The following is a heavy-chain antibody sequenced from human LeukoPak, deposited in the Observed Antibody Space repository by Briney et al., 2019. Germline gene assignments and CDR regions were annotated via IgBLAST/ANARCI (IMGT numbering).Heavy chain of an antibody. V-gene: IGHV3-23*01. Sequence: PGGSLRLSCAASGFTFSTYAVNWVRQAPGKGLEGVSEISSSGGTTYYADSVKGRFSISRDNSKNTLYLRMNSLSAEDTAIYYCAKDRNAWPTNFDSWGQGTLVTVSA. J-gene: IGHJ4*02. CDR2: ISSSGGTT. D-gene: IGHD5-24*01. CDR3: AKDRNAWPTNFDS. CDR1: GFTFSTYA.